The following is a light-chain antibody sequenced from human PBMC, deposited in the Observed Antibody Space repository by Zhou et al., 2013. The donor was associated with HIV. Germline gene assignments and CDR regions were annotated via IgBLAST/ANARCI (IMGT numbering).Light chain of an antibody. Sequence: EIVLTQSPGTLSLSPGERATLSCRASQSVSSTYLAWYQQKPGQAPRLLIYGASFRATGIPDRFSGSGSGTDFTLTISRLEPEDFAVYYCQQYGSFFGPGTKVDIK. CDR1: QSVSSTY. V-gene: IGKV3-20*01. CDR2: GAS. J-gene: IGKJ3*01. CDR3: QQYGSF.